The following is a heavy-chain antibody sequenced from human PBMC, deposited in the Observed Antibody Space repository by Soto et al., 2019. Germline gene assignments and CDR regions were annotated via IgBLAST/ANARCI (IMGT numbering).Heavy chain of an antibody. CDR2: IKSKSDGGTT. J-gene: IGHJ4*02. D-gene: IGHD1-1*01. Sequence: GGSLRLSCAASGFTFSNAWMSWVRQAPGKGLEWVGRIKSKSDGGTTDYAAPVKGRFIISRDDSKNTLYLQMNSLKTEDTAVYYCTTIWTRNGLEFDYWGQGSLVTVSS. CDR3: TTIWTRNGLEFDY. V-gene: IGHV3-15*07. CDR1: GFTFSNAW.